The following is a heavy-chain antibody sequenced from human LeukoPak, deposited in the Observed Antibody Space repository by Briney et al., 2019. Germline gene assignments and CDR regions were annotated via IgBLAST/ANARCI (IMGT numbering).Heavy chain of an antibody. J-gene: IGHJ4*02. V-gene: IGHV4-39*01. D-gene: IGHD1-1*01. CDR3: ARGYEIPFDY. CDR2: IYYSGST. Sequence: KPSETLSLTCTVSGGSISSSSYYWGWIRQPPGKGLEWIGSIYYSGSTYYNPSLKSRVTISVDTSKNKCSLKLSSVTAADTAVYYCARGYEIPFDYWGQGTLVTVSS. CDR1: GGSISSSSYY.